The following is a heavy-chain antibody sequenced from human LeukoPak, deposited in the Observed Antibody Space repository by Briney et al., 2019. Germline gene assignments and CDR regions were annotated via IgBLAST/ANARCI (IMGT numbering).Heavy chain of an antibody. CDR3: AKDLGGNSGGAFDI. V-gene: IGHV3-23*01. J-gene: IGHJ3*02. Sequence: GGSLRLSCAASGFIFSSYAMSWVRQAPGKGLEWVSSISGSGAGTYYGDSVKGRFTISRDNSKNTLYLQMNSLRAEDTAVYYCAKDLGGNSGGAFDIWGQGTMVTVSS. D-gene: IGHD4-23*01. CDR1: GFIFSSYA. CDR2: ISGSGAGT.